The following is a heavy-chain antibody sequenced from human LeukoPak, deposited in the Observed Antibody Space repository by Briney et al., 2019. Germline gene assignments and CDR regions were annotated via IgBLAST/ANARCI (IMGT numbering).Heavy chain of an antibody. J-gene: IGHJ4*02. Sequence: SVKVSCKASGGTFSNYAISWVRQAPGQGLEWMGGIIPIFGTANYAQKFQGRVTITTDESTSTAYMELSSLRSEDTAVYYCATLALGSSSWYYFDYWGQGTLVTVSS. D-gene: IGHD6-13*01. V-gene: IGHV1-69*05. CDR1: GGTFSNYA. CDR3: ATLALGSSSWYYFDY. CDR2: IIPIFGTA.